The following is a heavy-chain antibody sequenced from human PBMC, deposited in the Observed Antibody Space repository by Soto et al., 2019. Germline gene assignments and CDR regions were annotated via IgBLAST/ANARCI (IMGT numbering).Heavy chain of an antibody. V-gene: IGHV3-21*02. J-gene: IGHJ4*02. CDR3: ARDQQRGLDY. D-gene: IGHD6-13*01. Sequence: EVQLVDSGGGLVKPGGSLRLSCAASGFIFSDYSMNWVRQAPGKGLEWVSSISSRSTYIYYADSVKGRFTISRDNAKNAVYLEMNSLRAEVTALYYCARDQQRGLDYWGQGTLVTGSS. CDR2: ISSRSTYI. CDR1: GFIFSDYS.